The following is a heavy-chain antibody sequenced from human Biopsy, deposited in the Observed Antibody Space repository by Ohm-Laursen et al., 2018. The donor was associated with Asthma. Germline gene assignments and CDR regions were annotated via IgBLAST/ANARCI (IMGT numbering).Heavy chain of an antibody. J-gene: IGHJ2*01. CDR2: IFYSGST. CDR1: GGSVSSGSYY. Sequence: SETLSLTCTVSGGSVSSGSYYWSWIRQPPGKGPAWVRYIFYSGSTDYNPTLKSRLSISMDTSKNQFSLKLSSVTAADTAVYYCARVPTTHRDFDLWGRGTLVTVSS. V-gene: IGHV4-61*01. D-gene: IGHD2-15*01. CDR3: ARVPTTHRDFDL.